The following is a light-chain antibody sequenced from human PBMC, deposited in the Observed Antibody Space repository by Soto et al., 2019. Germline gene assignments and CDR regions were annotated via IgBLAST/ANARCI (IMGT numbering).Light chain of an antibody. CDR2: GAS. CDR1: QSVSSIY. V-gene: IGKV3-20*01. Sequence: EIVLTQSPGTLSLSPGERATLSCRASQSVSSIYLAWYQQKPGQAPRLLIYGASSRATGIPDRFSGSGSATDFTLTISRLEPEEFPVYYCQQYGSSRWTFGQGTKVEI. CDR3: QQYGSSRWT. J-gene: IGKJ1*01.